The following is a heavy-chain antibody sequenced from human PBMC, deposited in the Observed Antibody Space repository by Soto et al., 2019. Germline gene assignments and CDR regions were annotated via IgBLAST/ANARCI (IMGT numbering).Heavy chain of an antibody. D-gene: IGHD3-22*01. J-gene: IGHJ4*02. Sequence: SETLSLTCTVSGGSISSGGYYWSWIRQHPGKGLEWIGYIYYSGSTYYNPSLKSRVTISVDTSKNQFSLKLSSVTAADTAVYYCASSYYYDSSGYYLLFDYWGQGTLVTVS. CDR2: IYYSGST. V-gene: IGHV4-31*03. CDR1: GGSISSGGYY. CDR3: ASSYYYDSSGYYLLFDY.